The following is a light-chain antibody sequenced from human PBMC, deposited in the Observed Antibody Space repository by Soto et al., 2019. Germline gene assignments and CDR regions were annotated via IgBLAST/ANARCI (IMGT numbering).Light chain of an antibody. CDR3: QQTNTFPWT. CDR2: TAS. J-gene: IGKJ1*01. CDR1: QGISSW. Sequence: DITMTKSPSSVSASLGDRCIMACLASQGISSWLAWYQQKPGKAPKFLIYTASSLQTGVPSRFSGSGSGTDFTLTISSLQPEDFATYYCQQTNTFPWTFGQGAKVDIK. V-gene: IGKV1-12*01.